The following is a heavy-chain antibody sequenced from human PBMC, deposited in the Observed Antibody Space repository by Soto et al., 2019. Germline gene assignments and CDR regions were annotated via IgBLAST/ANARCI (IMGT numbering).Heavy chain of an antibody. Sequence: PGGSLRLSCAASGFTFSSYGMHWVRQAPGKGLEWVAVISYDGSNKYYADSVKGRFTISRDNSKNTLYLQMNSLRAEDTAVYYCAKVLRYFPGGYYGMDVWGQGTTVTVSS. CDR3: AKVLRYFPGGYYGMDV. V-gene: IGHV3-30*18. J-gene: IGHJ6*02. CDR1: GFTFSSYG. D-gene: IGHD3-9*01. CDR2: ISYDGSNK.